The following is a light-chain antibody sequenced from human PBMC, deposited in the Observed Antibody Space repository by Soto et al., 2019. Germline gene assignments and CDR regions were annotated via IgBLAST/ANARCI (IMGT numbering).Light chain of an antibody. CDR1: QGISSY. Sequence: IQLSQSPSSLSASVGDRVTITCRASQGISSYLAWYQQKPGKASKLLRYASSTLQSGVPSRFSGSGSGTDFTVTIGSLQPEDFAVYYCQQYGSSPWTFGQGTMVEIK. J-gene: IGKJ1*01. CDR2: ASS. V-gene: IGKV1-9*01. CDR3: QQYGSSPWT.